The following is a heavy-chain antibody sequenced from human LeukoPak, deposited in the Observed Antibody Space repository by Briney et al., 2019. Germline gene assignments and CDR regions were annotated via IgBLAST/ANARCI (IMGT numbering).Heavy chain of an antibody. CDR1: GFIFDDFA. CDR3: ARDRSPYDSSRTDGD. V-gene: IGHV3-9*01. Sequence: PGGSLRLSCAASGFIFDDFALHWVRQVPGKGLEWVSGISWNGNLIGYADSVKGRFTISRDNAKNSLYLQMNSLRAEDTAVYYCARDRSPYDSSRTDGDWGQGTLVTVSS. J-gene: IGHJ4*02. D-gene: IGHD3-22*01. CDR2: ISWNGNLI.